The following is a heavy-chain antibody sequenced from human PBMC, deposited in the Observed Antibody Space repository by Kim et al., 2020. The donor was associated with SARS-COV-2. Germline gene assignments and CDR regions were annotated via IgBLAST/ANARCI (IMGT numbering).Heavy chain of an antibody. J-gene: IGHJ6*02. V-gene: IGHV3-48*02. CDR2: ISSSSSTI. Sequence: GGSLRLSCAASGFTFSSYSMNWVRQAPGKGLEWVSYISSSSSTIYYADSVKGRFTISRDNAKNSLYLQMNSLRDEDTAVYYCATTDIVVVPAVHYGMDVWSQGTTVTVSS. CDR3: ATTDIVVVPAVHYGMDV. CDR1: GFTFSSYS. D-gene: IGHD2-2*01.